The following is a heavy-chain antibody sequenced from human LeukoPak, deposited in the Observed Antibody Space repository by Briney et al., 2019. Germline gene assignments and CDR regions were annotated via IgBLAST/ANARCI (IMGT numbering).Heavy chain of an antibody. Sequence: GGSLRLSCAASGFTVSSNYMSWVRQAPGRGLEWVSIIYGSSDTCYADSVKGRFTISRDNSKNTLYLQMNSLRAEDTAVYYCAKDPDPYGALLFDPWGQGTLVTVSS. CDR1: GFTVSSNY. V-gene: IGHV3-53*01. CDR3: AKDPDPYGALLFDP. J-gene: IGHJ5*02. D-gene: IGHD4-17*01. CDR2: IYGSSDT.